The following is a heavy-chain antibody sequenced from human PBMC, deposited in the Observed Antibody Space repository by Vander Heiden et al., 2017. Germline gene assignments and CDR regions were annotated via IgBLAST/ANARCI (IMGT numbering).Heavy chain of an antibody. V-gene: IGHV3-21*01. D-gene: IGHD1-20*01. CDR3: ESITGTTGGDAFDI. CDR2: ISSSSSYI. Sequence: EVQLVESGGGLVKPGGSLRLSCAASGFTFSSYSMNWVRQARGKGVEWVSSISSSSSYIYYADSVKGRFTISRDNAKNSLYLQMNRLRAEDTAVYYCESITGTTGGDAFDIWGQGTMVTVSS. J-gene: IGHJ3*02. CDR1: GFTFSSYS.